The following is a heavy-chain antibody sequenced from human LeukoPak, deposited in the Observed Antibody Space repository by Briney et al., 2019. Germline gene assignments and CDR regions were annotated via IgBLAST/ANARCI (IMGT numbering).Heavy chain of an antibody. V-gene: IGHV4-4*09. CDR1: GGSISSYY. CDR2: IYTSGST. Sequence: PSESLSLTCTVSGGSISSYYWSWIRQPPGKGLEWSGYIYTSGSTNYNPSLKSRVTISVDTSKNQFSLKLSSVTAADTAVYYCARHRRASYYYYYMDVWGKGTTVTVSS. CDR3: ARHRRASYYYYYMDV. J-gene: IGHJ6*03.